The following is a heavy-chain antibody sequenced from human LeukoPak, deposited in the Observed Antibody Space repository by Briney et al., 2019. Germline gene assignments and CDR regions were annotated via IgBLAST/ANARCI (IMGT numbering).Heavy chain of an antibody. V-gene: IGHV3-33*01. J-gene: IGHJ4*02. CDR1: GFTFSSYG. D-gene: IGHD2-2*01. Sequence: GGSLRLSCAASGFTFSSYGMHWVRQAPGKGLEWVAVIWYDGSTKYYADSVQGRFTISRDNSKNTLYLQMNSLRADDTAVYYCARDSAAIFDYWGQGTLVTVSS. CDR2: IWYDGSTK. CDR3: ARDSAAIFDY.